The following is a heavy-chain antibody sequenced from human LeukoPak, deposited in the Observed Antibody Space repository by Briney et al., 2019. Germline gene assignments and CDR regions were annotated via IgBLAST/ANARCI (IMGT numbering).Heavy chain of an antibody. CDR2: ISGSGGGT. D-gene: IGHD7-27*01. CDR1: GFTFSNYA. V-gene: IGHV3-23*01. CDR3: ARRTGDDV. Sequence: PGGSLRLSCTASGFTFSNYAMTWVRQAPGKGLEWVSSISGSGGGTYYADSVKGRFTISRDNSKNTLYLQMNSLRAEDTAVYYCARRTGDDVWGQGTTVTVSS. J-gene: IGHJ6*02.